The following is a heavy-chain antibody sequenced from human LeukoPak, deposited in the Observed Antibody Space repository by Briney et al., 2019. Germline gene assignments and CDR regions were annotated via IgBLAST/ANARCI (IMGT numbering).Heavy chain of an antibody. V-gene: IGHV3-7*03. CDR3: ARIAAAGYDY. CDR2: TKQDGSEK. D-gene: IGHD6-13*01. J-gene: IGHJ4*02. CDR1: GFTLSSYW. Sequence: PGGSLRLSCAASGFTLSSYWMSWVRQAPGKGLEWVAHTKQDGSEKYYVDSVKGRFPIPRDNAKYSLYLEINSRRAEDTAVYYCARIAAAGYDYWGQGTLVTVSS.